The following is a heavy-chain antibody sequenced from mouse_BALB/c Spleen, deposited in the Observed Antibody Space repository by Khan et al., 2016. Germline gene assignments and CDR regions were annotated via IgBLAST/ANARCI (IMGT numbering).Heavy chain of an antibody. CDR1: GYSITSGYY. D-gene: IGHD1-1*01. J-gene: IGHJ2*01. V-gene: IGHV3-6*02. Sequence: EVQLQESGPGLVKPSQSLSLTCSVTGYSITSGYYWNWIRQFPGNKLEWMGYISYDGSNNYNPSLKNRISITRDTSKNQFFLKLNSVTTEETATEYCAIDGYGSSDFDYWGEGTTLTVSS. CDR2: ISYDGSN. CDR3: AIDGYGSSDFDY.